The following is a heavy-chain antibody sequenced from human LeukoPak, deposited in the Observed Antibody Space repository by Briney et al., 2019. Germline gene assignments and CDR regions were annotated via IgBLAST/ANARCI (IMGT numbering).Heavy chain of an antibody. D-gene: IGHD4-17*01. Sequence: KPGGSLRLSCAASGFTFSSYIMNWVRQAPGKGLEWVSSISYTSSYIYYADSVKGRFTISRDNAKNSLFLQMNSLRAEDTAVYYCAREGLYGDYAGHWGQGTLVTVSS. V-gene: IGHV3-21*01. CDR2: ISYTSSYI. CDR1: GFTFSSYI. J-gene: IGHJ4*02. CDR3: AREGLYGDYAGH.